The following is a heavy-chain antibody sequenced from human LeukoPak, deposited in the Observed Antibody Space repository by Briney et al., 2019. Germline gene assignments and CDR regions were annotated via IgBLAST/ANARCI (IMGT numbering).Heavy chain of an antibody. CDR3: ARERGRYCSSTSCYTEGWFDP. Sequence: GGSLRLSCAASGFTFSDYYMSWIRQAPGKGLEWVSYISSSGSTIYYADSVKGRFTISRDNAKNSLYLQMNSLRAEDTAVYYCARERGRYCSSTSCYTEGWFDPWGQGTLVTVSS. CDR1: GFTFSDYY. J-gene: IGHJ5*02. CDR2: ISSSGSTI. D-gene: IGHD2-2*02. V-gene: IGHV3-11*04.